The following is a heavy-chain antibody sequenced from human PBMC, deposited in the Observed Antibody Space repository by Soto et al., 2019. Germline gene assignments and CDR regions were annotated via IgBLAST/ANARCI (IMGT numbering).Heavy chain of an antibody. CDR3: ARASIYDILTGYYEGSDY. V-gene: IGHV1-69*02. Sequence: QVQLVQSGAEVKKPGSSVKVSCKASGGTFSSYTISWVRQAPGQGLEWMGRIISILGIANYAQKFQGRVTITADKSTSTAYMELSSLRSEDTAVYYCARASIYDILTGYYEGSDYWGQVTLVTVSS. D-gene: IGHD3-9*01. CDR2: IISILGIA. J-gene: IGHJ4*02. CDR1: GGTFSSYT.